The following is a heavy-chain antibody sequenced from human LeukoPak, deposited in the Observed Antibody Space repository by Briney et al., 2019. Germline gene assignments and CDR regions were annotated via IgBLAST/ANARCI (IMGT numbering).Heavy chain of an antibody. CDR3: ASGSQQLNAFDI. CDR2: ISSSSSYI. J-gene: IGHJ3*02. D-gene: IGHD6-13*01. Sequence: GGSLRLSCAASGFTFSSYSMNRVRQAPGKGLEWVSSISSSSSYIYYADSVKGRFTISRDNAKNSLYLQMNSLRAEDTAVYYCASGSQQLNAFDIWGQGTMVTVSS. V-gene: IGHV3-21*01. CDR1: GFTFSSYS.